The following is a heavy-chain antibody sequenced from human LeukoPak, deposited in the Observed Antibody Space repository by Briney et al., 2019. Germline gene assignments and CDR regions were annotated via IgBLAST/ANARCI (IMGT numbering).Heavy chain of an antibody. J-gene: IGHJ4*02. CDR2: ISGSGSTI. CDR1: GFTFSSHA. Sequence: GGSLRLSCAASGFTFSSHAMNWVRQAPGKGLEWVSYISGSGSTIYYADSVKGRFTISRDNAKESLYLQMSSLRAEDTAVYYCARDYPGYDDPNFDYWGPGTLVTVSS. CDR3: ARDYPGYDDPNFDY. V-gene: IGHV3-48*03. D-gene: IGHD5-12*01.